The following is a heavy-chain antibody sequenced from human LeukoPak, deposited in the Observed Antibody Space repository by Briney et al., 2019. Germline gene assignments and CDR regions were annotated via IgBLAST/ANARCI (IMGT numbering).Heavy chain of an antibody. CDR3: ARRRYWYYYDSSGYYFDY. D-gene: IGHD3-22*01. Sequence: PSETLSLTCTVSGGAISSYHWSWIRQPAGKGLEWIGRIYTSGITNYNPSLKSRVTISVDTSKNQFSLKLSSVTAADTAVYYCARRRYWYYYDSSGYYFDYWGQGTLVTVSS. CDR1: GGAISSYH. CDR2: IYTSGIT. V-gene: IGHV4-4*07. J-gene: IGHJ4*02.